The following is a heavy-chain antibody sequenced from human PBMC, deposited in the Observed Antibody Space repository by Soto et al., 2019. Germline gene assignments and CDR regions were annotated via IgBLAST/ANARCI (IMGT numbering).Heavy chain of an antibody. CDR2: ISSSGPYT. CDR3: ARVPVSMVRGYGMDV. V-gene: IGHV3-11*06. CDR1: GFTFNDYY. D-gene: IGHD3-10*01. Sequence: QVQLVESGGGLVKPGGSLRLSCAPSGFTFNDYYMSWVRQAPGKGLEWVSYISSSGPYTKYGDSVKGRFTISRDNAKNSLYLQMSSLRVEDTAVYYCARVPVSMVRGYGMDVWGQGTTVTVSS. J-gene: IGHJ6*02.